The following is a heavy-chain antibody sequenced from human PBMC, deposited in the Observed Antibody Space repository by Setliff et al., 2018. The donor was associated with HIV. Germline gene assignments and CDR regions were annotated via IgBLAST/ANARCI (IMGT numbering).Heavy chain of an antibody. V-gene: IGHV4-59*01. CDR1: SGSISGYY. J-gene: IGHJ4*02. CDR3: ARTRGRAPVSYYFDN. D-gene: IGHD2-2*01. CDR2: VSYSGST. Sequence: PSETLSLTCRVSSGSISGYYWSWVRQPPGRGLEWIGYVSYSGSTSYNPSLNSRVTMSVETYRDQFSLKLSSVTAADTAVYYCARTRGRAPVSYYFDNWGQGRLVTVSS.